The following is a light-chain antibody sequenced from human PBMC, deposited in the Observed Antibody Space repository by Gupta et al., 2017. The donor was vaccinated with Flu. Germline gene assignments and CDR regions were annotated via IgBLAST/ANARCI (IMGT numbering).Light chain of an antibody. V-gene: IGLV3-10*01. J-gene: IGLJ1*01. Sequence: SFELAQPPSLSVSPGQTARITCPGDALPKKDVTWYQQKSGQATVMVMYEDSERPSGIPERLSGSHLGTMATLTISGAQVEDEGEYYCYSTDSSGNRVFGTGTKVTVL. CDR3: YSTDSSGNRV. CDR2: EDS. CDR1: ALPKKD.